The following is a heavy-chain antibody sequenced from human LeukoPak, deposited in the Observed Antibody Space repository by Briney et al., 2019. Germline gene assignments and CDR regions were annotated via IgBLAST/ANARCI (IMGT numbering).Heavy chain of an antibody. CDR1: GGSISSGGYY. CDR2: IYYSGST. J-gene: IGHJ5*02. V-gene: IGHV4-31*03. D-gene: IGHD3-16*02. Sequence: SQTLSLTCTVSGGSISSGGYYWSWIRQHPGKGLEWIGYIYYSGSTYYNPSLKSRVTISVDTSKNQFSLKLSSVTAADTAVYYCARTYDYVWGSHRYGDWFDPWGQGTLVTVSS. CDR3: ARTYDYVWGSHRYGDWFDP.